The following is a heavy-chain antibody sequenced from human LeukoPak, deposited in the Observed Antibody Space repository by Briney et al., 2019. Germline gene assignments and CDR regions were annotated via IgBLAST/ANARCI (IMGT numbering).Heavy chain of an antibody. CDR3: ARDRDTAMGRVDY. D-gene: IGHD5-18*01. J-gene: IGHJ4*02. CDR1: GGSFSGYY. CDR2: INHSGST. Sequence: KPSETLSLTCAVYGGSFSGYYWSWIRQPPGKGPEWIGEINHSGSTNYNPSLKSRITISVDTSKTQFSLKLSSVTAADTAVYYCARDRDTAMGRVDYWGQGTLVTVSS. V-gene: IGHV4-34*01.